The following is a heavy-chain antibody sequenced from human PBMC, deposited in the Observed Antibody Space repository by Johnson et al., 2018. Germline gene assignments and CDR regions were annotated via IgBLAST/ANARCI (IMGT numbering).Heavy chain of an antibody. D-gene: IGHD3-10*01. CDR2: IYSGGST. Sequence: VQLVESGGGLLQPGGSLRVSCAASGFTVSSNYMSWVRQAPGKGLEWVSVIYSGGSTFYADSVKGRFTISRVNSKNSLYLQMNSLRAEDTAGYYCTKDTRPWGRGGIIPETFDIWGQGTMFPGSS. V-gene: IGHV3-53*01. CDR1: GFTVSSNY. J-gene: IGHJ3*02. CDR3: TKDTRPWGRGGIIPETFDI.